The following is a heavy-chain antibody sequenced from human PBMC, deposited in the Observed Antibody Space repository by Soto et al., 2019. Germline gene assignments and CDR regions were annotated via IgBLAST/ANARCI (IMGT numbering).Heavy chain of an antibody. CDR3: AKVLSGDTCFDY. CDR2: ISGSGGST. V-gene: IGHV3-23*01. J-gene: IGHJ4*02. CDR1: GFTFSSYA. Sequence: GSLRLSCAASGFTFSSYAMSWVRQAPGKGLEWVSAISGSGGSTYYADSVKGRFTISRDNSKNTLYLQMNSLRAEDTAVYYCAKVLSGDTCFDYWGQGTLVTVSS. D-gene: IGHD3-10*01.